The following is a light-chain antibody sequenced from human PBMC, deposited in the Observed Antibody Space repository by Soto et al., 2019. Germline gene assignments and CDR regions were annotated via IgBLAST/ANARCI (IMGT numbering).Light chain of an antibody. CDR3: QQYNNWPLT. V-gene: IGKV3-15*01. CDR1: QTISSN. J-gene: IGKJ1*01. CDR2: GAS. Sequence: DILMTQSPATLSVSPGEGATLSCRASQTISSNLAWYQQKPGQVPRLLMYGASTRATGIPARFSGSGSGTEFTLTISRLQSEDFAVYYCQQYNNWPLTFGQGTKVEIK.